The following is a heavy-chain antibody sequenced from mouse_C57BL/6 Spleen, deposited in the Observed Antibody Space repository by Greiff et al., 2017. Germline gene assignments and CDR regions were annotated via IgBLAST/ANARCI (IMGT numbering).Heavy chain of an antibody. Sequence: VQLQQSGAELARPGASVKLSCKASGYTFTSYGISWVKQRPGQGLEWIGEIYPSSGNTYYNEKFKGKATLTADKASSTAYMELRSLTAEDSAVDCWEREVRPYAMDYWGQGTSGTVAS. CDR2: IYPSSGNT. CDR3: EREVRPYAMDY. J-gene: IGHJ4*01. V-gene: IGHV1-81*01. D-gene: IGHD2-14*01. CDR1: GYTFTSYG.